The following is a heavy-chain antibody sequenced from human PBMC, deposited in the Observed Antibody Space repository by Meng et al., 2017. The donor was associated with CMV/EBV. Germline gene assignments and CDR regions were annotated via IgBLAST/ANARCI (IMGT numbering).Heavy chain of an antibody. J-gene: IGHJ3*02. Sequence: SVQVSCKASGGTFSSYAISWVRQAPGQGLEWMGGIIPIFGTANYAQKFQGRVTITTDESTSTAYMELSSLRSEDTAVYYCARDRKDYYDSSGYYPYDAFDIWGQGTMVTVSS. D-gene: IGHD3-22*01. CDR2: IIPIFGTA. V-gene: IGHV1-69*05. CDR3: ARDRKDYYDSSGYYPYDAFDI. CDR1: GGTFSSYA.